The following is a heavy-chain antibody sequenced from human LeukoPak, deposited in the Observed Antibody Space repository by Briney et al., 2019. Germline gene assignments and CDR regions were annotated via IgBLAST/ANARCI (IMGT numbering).Heavy chain of an antibody. J-gene: IGHJ4*02. CDR2: IYYGGST. CDR1: GGSISSYY. D-gene: IGHD3-9*01. V-gene: IGHV4-59*01. Sequence: PSETLSLTCTVSGGSISSYYWSWIRQPPGKGLEWTGYIYYGGSTNYNPSLKSRVTISVDTSKNQFSLKLSSVTAADTAVYYCARHHDILTGYPFDYWGLGTLVTVSS. CDR3: ARHHDILTGYPFDY.